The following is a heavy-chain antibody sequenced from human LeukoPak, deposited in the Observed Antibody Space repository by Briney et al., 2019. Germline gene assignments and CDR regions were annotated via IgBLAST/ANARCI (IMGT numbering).Heavy chain of an antibody. CDR1: GFTFSNYA. CDR3: ATGGFSDSGSLDY. D-gene: IGHD3-10*01. CDR2: ISGSGGST. V-gene: IGHV3-23*01. Sequence: GGSLRLSCAASGFTFSNYAMSWVRQAPGKGLEWVSTISGSGGSTYYATSVRGRFTISRDNSKNTVYLQMNSLRGEDTAVYYCATGGFSDSGSLDYWGQGTLVTVSS. J-gene: IGHJ4*02.